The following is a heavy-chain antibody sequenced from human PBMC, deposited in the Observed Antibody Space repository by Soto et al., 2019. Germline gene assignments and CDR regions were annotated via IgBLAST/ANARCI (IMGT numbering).Heavy chain of an antibody. Sequence: QMRLVESGGGVVQPGGSLRLSCAASVFTFSTYAMHWVRQAPGKGLEWMALISFDGSSKYYADSVKGRFTISRDNSKNTLYLQMNSLRTEDTAVYYCASAGDYGDFYWGQGTLVTVSS. CDR3: ASAGDYGDFY. CDR1: VFTFSTYA. CDR2: ISFDGSSK. J-gene: IGHJ4*02. D-gene: IGHD4-17*01. V-gene: IGHV3-30-3*01.